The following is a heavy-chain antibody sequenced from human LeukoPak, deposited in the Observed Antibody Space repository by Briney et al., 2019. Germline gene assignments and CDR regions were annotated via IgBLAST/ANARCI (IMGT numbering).Heavy chain of an antibody. CDR1: GGSISSGNYY. CDR2: IYTSGST. CDR3: ARGGDCSGGSCNNWFDP. J-gene: IGHJ5*02. Sequence: SQTLSLTCTVSGGSISSGNYYWSWIRHPAGKGLEWIGRIYTSGSTNYNPSLKSRVTISVDTSKNQFSLKLSSVTAADTAVYYCARGGDCSGGSCNNWFDPWGQGTLVTVSS. D-gene: IGHD2-15*01. V-gene: IGHV4-61*02.